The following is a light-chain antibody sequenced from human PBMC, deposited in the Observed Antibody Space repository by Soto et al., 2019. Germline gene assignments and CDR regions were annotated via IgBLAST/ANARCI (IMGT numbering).Light chain of an antibody. V-gene: IGLV2-14*01. CDR3: SSYTSSSTYV. Sequence: QSVLRQPASVSGSPGQSITISCTGTGSDVGGYDYVSWYQHHPGKAPKVMIYEVTNRPSGVSNRFPGSKSGNTASLTISGLLAEDEADYYCSSYTSSSTYVFGTGTKVTVL. CDR1: GSDVGGYDY. CDR2: EVT. J-gene: IGLJ1*01.